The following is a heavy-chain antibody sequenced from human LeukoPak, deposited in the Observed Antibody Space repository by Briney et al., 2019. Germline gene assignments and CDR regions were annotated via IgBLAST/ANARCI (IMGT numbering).Heavy chain of an antibody. CDR3: TTDASPYCTNGKCYTGGNFDY. Sequence: GGSLRLSCVASRFTFSDAWMSWVRQAPGKGLEWVGRIKRRTAVEARDYAAPVRGRFTISRNDSQNTLYLQMSSLQTEDTAVYYCTTDASPYCTNGKCYTGGNFDYWGQGTPVTVSS. CDR1: RFTFSDAW. J-gene: IGHJ4*02. D-gene: IGHD2-8*01. CDR2: IKRRTAVEAR. V-gene: IGHV3-15*01.